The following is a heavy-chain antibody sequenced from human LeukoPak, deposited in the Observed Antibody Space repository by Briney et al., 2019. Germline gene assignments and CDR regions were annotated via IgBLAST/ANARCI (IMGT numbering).Heavy chain of an antibody. V-gene: IGHV3-23*01. CDR1: GFTFSNHA. J-gene: IGHJ4*02. CDR3: VKLDSGWFYDY. Sequence: GSLRLSCAASGFTFSNHAMNWVRQAPGKGLEWVSHISGSGGSTYHADSVKGRFTISRDNSKNTLYLQMNSLRAEDAAVYYCVKLDSGWFYDYWGQGTLVTVSS. CDR2: ISGSGGST. D-gene: IGHD6-13*01.